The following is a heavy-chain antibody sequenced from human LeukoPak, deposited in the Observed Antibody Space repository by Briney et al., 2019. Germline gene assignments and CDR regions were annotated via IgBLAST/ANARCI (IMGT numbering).Heavy chain of an antibody. D-gene: IGHD5-18*01. V-gene: IGHV3-9*01. CDR3: AKDISSSGSGTDVDTRYYGMDV. CDR2: ISWNSGSI. CDR1: GFTFDDYA. J-gene: IGHJ6*02. Sequence: PGRSLRLSCAASGFTFDDYAMHWVRQAPGKGLEWVSGISWNSGSIGYADSVKGRLTISRDNAKNSLYLQMNSLRAEDTALYYCAKDISSSGSGTDVDTRYYGMDVWGQGTTVTVSS.